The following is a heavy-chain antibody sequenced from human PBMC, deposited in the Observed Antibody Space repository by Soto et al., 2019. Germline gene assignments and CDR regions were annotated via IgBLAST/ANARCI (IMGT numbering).Heavy chain of an antibody. V-gene: IGHV3-30-3*01. CDR2: ISYDGSNK. J-gene: IGHJ3*02. D-gene: IGHD3-9*01. CDR1: GFTLSDHY. Sequence: PGGSLRLSCAASGFTLSDHYMSWIRQAPGKGLEWVAVISYDGSNKYYADSVKGRFTISRDNSKNTLYLQMNSLRAEDTAVYYCARDGDILTGLDAFDIWGQGTMVTVS. CDR3: ARDGDILTGLDAFDI.